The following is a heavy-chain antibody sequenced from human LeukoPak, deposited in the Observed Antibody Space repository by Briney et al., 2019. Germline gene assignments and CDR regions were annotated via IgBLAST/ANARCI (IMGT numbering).Heavy chain of an antibody. CDR2: IFSYGST. V-gene: IGHV3-53*01. J-gene: IGHJ3*01. CDR3: ARDRSGDV. CDR1: GFTVSGNY. Sequence: GGSLRLSCEASGFTVSGNYMSWVRQAPGKGLEWVSVIFSYGSTYYADSVKGRFTVSRDYSKNTLYLQMNSLRAEDTAVYYCARDRSGDVWGQGTMVNVSS.